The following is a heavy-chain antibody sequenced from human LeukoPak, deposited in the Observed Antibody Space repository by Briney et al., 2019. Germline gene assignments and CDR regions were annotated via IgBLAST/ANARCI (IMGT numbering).Heavy chain of an antibody. V-gene: IGHV1-69*04. Sequence: ASVKVSCKASGYTFTGYYMHWVRQAPGQGLEWMGRIIPILGIANYAQKFQGRVTITADKSTSTAYMELSSLRSEDTAVYYCARGGFNYYDSSGYSGQLYYFDYWGQGTLVTVSS. J-gene: IGHJ4*02. CDR1: GYTFTGYY. CDR2: IIPILGIA. D-gene: IGHD3-22*01. CDR3: ARGGFNYYDSSGYSGQLYYFDY.